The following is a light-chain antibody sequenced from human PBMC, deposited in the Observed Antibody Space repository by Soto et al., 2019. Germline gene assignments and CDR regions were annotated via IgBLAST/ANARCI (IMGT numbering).Light chain of an antibody. Sequence: QSALTQPPSASGSPGQSVTISCTGTSSDVGGYNYVSWYQQYPGRAPKLMIYEVTKRPSGVPDRFSGSKSGHTASLTVSGLQAEDEADYYCSSYAASNNFYFVFGGGTQLTVL. CDR1: SSDVGGYNY. V-gene: IGLV2-8*01. CDR2: EVT. J-gene: IGLJ3*02. CDR3: SSYAASNNFYFV.